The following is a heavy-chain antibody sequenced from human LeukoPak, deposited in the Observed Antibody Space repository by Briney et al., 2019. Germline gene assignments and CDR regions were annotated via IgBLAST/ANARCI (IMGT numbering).Heavy chain of an antibody. D-gene: IGHD6-13*01. CDR1: GGSFSGYY. V-gene: IGHV4-34*01. J-gene: IGHJ6*02. Sequence: SETLSLTCAVYGGSFSGYYWSWIRQPPGKGLEWIGEINHSGSTNYNPSLKGRVTISVDTSKNQFSLKLSSVTAADTAVYYCATNDSAAAGDYYGMDVWGQGTTVTVSS. CDR2: INHSGST. CDR3: ATNDSAAAGDYYGMDV.